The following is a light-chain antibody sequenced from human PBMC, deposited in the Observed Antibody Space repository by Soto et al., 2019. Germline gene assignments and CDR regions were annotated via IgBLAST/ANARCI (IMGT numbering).Light chain of an antibody. CDR2: GAS. CDR3: HHYET. Sequence: EFVLTQSPGTLSLSPGERASLSCRASQTVRNNYLAWYQQKPGQAPRLLIYGASSRATGIPDRFSGSGSGTEFTLTISRLEPEDFTVYYCHHYETFGQGTKV. V-gene: IGKV3-20*01. CDR1: QTVRNNY. J-gene: IGKJ1*01.